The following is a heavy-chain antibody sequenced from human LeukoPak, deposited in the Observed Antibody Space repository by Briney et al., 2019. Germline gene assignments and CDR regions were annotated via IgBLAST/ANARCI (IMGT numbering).Heavy chain of an antibody. CDR2: INHSGST. CDR1: GGSFSGYY. J-gene: IGHJ2*01. Sequence: PSETLSLTCAVYGGSFSGYYWSWIRQPPGKGLEWIGEINHSGSTNYNPSLKSRFTISVDTSKNQFSLRLSSVTAADTAVYYCARVLEGSSGQHWYFDLWGRGTLVTVSS. V-gene: IGHV4-34*01. D-gene: IGHD6-19*01. CDR3: ARVLEGSSGQHWYFDL.